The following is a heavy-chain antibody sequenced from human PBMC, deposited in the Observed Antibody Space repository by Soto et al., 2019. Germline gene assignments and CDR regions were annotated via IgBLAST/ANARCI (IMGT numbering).Heavy chain of an antibody. Sequence: QVQLVQSGAEVKKPGSSVKVSCKASGGTLSSYTISWVRQAPGHGLEWMGRVITVLGISNYAQKFQGRVTITANKSTSPAYLELSSLRSEDTAVYYCARDYCTTTSCPRRPYYYFMDVWGKGTTVTVSS. CDR3: ARDYCTTTSCPRRPYYYFMDV. CDR1: GGTLSSYT. J-gene: IGHJ6*03. CDR2: VITVLGIS. D-gene: IGHD2-2*01. V-gene: IGHV1-69*08.